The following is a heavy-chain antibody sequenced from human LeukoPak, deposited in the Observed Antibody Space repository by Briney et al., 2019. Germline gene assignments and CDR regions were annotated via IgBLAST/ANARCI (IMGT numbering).Heavy chain of an antibody. J-gene: IGHJ4*02. D-gene: IGHD2-8*01. CDR2: IYSGGST. V-gene: IGHV3-53*01. CDR3: ARGYCTNGVCSQLDYGDPVGYYFDY. Sequence: GGSLRLSCAASGFTVSSNYISWVRQAPGKELEWVSVIYSGGSTYYADSVKGRFTISRDNSKNTLYLQMNSLRAEDTAVYYRARGYCTNGVCSQLDYGDPVGYYFDYWGQGTLVTVSS. CDR1: GFTVSSNY.